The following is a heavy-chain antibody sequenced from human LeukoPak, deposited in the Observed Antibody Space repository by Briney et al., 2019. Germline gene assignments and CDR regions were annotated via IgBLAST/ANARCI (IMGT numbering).Heavy chain of an antibody. CDR2: INPNSGGT. V-gene: IGHV1-2*02. D-gene: IGHD2-8*01. CDR3: ARVQEVYANSLYYLYYMDV. Sequence: ASVKVSCKASGYTFTGYYMYWVRQAPGQGLEWMGWINPNSGGTSYAQKFQGRVTMTRDTSISTAYMDLSSLRSDDTAVYYCARVQEVYANSLYYLYYMDVWGKGTTVTVSS. J-gene: IGHJ6*03. CDR1: GYTFTGYY.